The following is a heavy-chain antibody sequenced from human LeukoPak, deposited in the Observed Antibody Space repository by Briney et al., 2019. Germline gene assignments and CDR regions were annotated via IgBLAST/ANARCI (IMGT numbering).Heavy chain of an antibody. D-gene: IGHD3-3*02. V-gene: IGHV1-8*01. Sequence: ASVKVSCKASGYTFTSYDINWVRQATGQGLEWMGWMNPNSGNTGYAQKFQGRVTMTEDTSTDTAYMELSSLRSEDTAVYYCATEVRIFGVVTMGYWGQGTLVTVSS. CDR3: ATEVRIFGVVTMGY. J-gene: IGHJ4*02. CDR1: GYTFTSYD. CDR2: MNPNSGNT.